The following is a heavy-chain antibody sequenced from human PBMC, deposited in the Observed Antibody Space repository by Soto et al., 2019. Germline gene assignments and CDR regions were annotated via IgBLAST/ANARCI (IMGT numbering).Heavy chain of an antibody. CDR1: GGTFSSYA. V-gene: IGHV1-69*13. J-gene: IGHJ4*02. Sequence: SVKVSCKASGGTFSSYAISWVRQAPGQGLEWMGGIIPIFGTTNYAQKFQGRVTITADASTSTAYMELSSLRSEDTAVYYCARDLDSSGSAYYFDYWGQGTLVTVSS. D-gene: IGHD6-19*01. CDR3: ARDLDSSGSAYYFDY. CDR2: IIPIFGTT.